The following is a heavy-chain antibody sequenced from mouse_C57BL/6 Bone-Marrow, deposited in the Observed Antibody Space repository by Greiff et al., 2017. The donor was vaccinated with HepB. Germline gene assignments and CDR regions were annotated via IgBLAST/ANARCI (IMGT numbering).Heavy chain of an antibody. Sequence: EVNVVESGGGLVQPKGSLKLSCAASGFSFNTYAMNWVRQAPGKGLEWVARIRSKSNNYATYYADSVKDRFTISRDDSESMLYLQMNNLKTEDTAMYYCVREWNYDYAAWFAYWGQGTLVTVSA. V-gene: IGHV10-1*01. CDR3: VREWNYDYAAWFAY. CDR1: GFSFNTYA. D-gene: IGHD2-4*01. J-gene: IGHJ3*01. CDR2: IRSKSNNYAT.